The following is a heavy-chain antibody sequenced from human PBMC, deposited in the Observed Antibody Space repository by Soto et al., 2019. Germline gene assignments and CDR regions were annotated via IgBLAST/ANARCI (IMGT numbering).Heavy chain of an antibody. CDR3: ARFKVAARSLWFDP. J-gene: IGHJ5*02. V-gene: IGHV4-34*01. Sequence: QVQLQQWGVGLLKPSETLSLTCAVYGGSFSGYYWSWIRQPPGKGLEWIGEINHSGSTNYNPSLKSRVTISVDTSKNQFSLKLSSVTAADTAVYYCARFKVAARSLWFDPWGQGTLVTVSS. CDR1: GGSFSGYY. D-gene: IGHD6-6*01. CDR2: INHSGST.